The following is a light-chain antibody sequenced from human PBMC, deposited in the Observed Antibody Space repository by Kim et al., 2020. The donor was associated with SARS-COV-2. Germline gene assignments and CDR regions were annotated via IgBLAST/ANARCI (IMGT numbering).Light chain of an antibody. CDR3: QQTYSNTT. CDR1: QIISTY. CDR2: SAS. V-gene: IGKV1-39*01. Sequence: SASVGDRVTITCRASQIISTYLNWYQQKPGKAPTLLIHSASSLQSGVPSRFSGSGSGTEFTLTISSLQPEDVATYYCQQTYSNTTFGQGTRLEIK. J-gene: IGKJ5*01.